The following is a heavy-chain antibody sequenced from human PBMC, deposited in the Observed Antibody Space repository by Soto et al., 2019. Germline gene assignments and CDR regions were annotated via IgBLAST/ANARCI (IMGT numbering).Heavy chain of an antibody. Sequence: SETLSLTCTVSGGSISSSSYYWGWIRQPPGKGLEWIGSIYYSGSTYYNPPLKSRVTISVDTSKNQFSLKLSSVTAADTAVYYCARAAGCTYDSSAFDPWGQGTRVTVSS. V-gene: IGHV4-39*07. CDR2: IYYSGST. J-gene: IGHJ5*02. CDR3: ARAAGCTYDSSAFDP. D-gene: IGHD2-8*01. CDR1: GGSISSSSYY.